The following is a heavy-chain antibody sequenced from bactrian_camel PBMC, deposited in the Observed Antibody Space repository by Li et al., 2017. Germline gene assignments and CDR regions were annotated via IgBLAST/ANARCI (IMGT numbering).Heavy chain of an antibody. Sequence: DVQLVESGGGSVQAGGSLALSCTASGYTCSTCRMGWSRQAPGKEREWVSSIISDDGSTYYADSVKGRFTISQDNAKNTKYLQMNSLKPEDTAIYYCAGEEWRGGFKRRCETKYWGQGTQVTVS. CDR1: GYTCSTCR. D-gene: IGHD2*01. CDR2: IISDDGST. J-gene: IGHJ4*01. CDR3: AGEEWRGGFKRRCETKY. V-gene: IGHV3S40*01.